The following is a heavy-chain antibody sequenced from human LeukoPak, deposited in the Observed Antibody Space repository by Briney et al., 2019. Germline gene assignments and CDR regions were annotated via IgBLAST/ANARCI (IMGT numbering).Heavy chain of an antibody. J-gene: IGHJ5*02. D-gene: IGHD3-10*01. Sequence: ASVKVSCKTSGHTFIEYDMNWVRQATGQGLEWMGRMNPNSGDTGYAQKFQGRVTMTRDTSITTAYMELSSLRSDDTAVYYCVRLMGRGVIGPWGQGTPVTVSS. CDR1: GHTFIEYD. CDR2: MNPNSGDT. V-gene: IGHV1-8*01. CDR3: VRLMGRGVIGP.